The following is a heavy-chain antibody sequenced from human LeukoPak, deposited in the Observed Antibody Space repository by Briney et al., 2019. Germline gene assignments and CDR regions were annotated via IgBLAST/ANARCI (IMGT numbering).Heavy chain of an antibody. CDR1: GYTFTSYD. Sequence: ASVKVSCKASGYTFTSYDINWVRQATGQGLEWMGWMNPNSGNTGYAQKFQGRVTMTRNTSISTAYMELSSLRSEDTAVYYCAGGASNYYFLCSCYFFYYYYYMDVWGKGTTVTVSS. J-gene: IGHJ6*03. D-gene: IGHD3-3*01. CDR3: AGGASNYYFLCSCYFFYYYYYMDV. V-gene: IGHV1-8*01. CDR2: MNPNSGNT.